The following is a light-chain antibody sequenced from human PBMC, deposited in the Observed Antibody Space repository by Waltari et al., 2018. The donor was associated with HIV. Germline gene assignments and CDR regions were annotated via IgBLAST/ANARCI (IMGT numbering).Light chain of an antibody. CDR3: QQYYSNGRT. CDR1: QSLLNRSNNKNY. Sequence: EIVMTQSPDSLAVSLGDRAIINCTSSQSLLNRSNNKNYVAWYQQESGQPPKLIMYWASTRESAVSNRLTRGVSGTRFSLTVNRLQASDVAVYFCQQYYSNGRTFGPGTKVEVK. CDR2: WAS. J-gene: IGKJ1*01. V-gene: IGKV4-1*01.